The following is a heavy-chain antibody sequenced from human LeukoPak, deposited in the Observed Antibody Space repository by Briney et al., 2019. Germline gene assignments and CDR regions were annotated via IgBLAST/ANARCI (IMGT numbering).Heavy chain of an antibody. Sequence: ASVKVSCKASGYTFTGYYIHWVRQAPGQGLEWMGWINVKDGDTNYAQKFQGRVTVTRDTSISTAYMELSRLRSDDTAVYYCARVEYCGGGSCYLVDYWGQGTLVIASS. CDR1: GYTFTGYY. D-gene: IGHD2-15*01. V-gene: IGHV1-2*02. CDR2: INVKDGDT. J-gene: IGHJ4*02. CDR3: ARVEYCGGGSCYLVDY.